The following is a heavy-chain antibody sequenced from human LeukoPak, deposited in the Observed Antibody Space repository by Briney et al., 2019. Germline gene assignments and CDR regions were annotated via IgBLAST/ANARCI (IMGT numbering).Heavy chain of an antibody. D-gene: IGHD1-14*01. J-gene: IGHJ5*02. Sequence: ASVKVSCKASGYTFTGYYMHWVRQAPGQGLEWMGWINPNSGGTNYAQKFQSRVTMTRDTSISTAYMELSRLRSDDTAVYYCARVNRDLARRQYGFDPWGQRTLVTVSS. CDR2: INPNSGGT. CDR1: GYTFTGYY. V-gene: IGHV1-2*02. CDR3: ARVNRDLARRQYGFDP.